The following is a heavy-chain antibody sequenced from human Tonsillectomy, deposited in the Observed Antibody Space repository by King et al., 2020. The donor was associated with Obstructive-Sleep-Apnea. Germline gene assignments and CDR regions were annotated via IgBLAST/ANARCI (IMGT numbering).Heavy chain of an antibody. CDR3: ARDPLPLDS. Sequence: VQLVESGGGLVKPGGSLRLSCAASGFIFSSYSMSWVRQAPGKGLEWVSFISRSSSYIYYADSVKGRFTISRDNAKNSLYLQMNSLRAEDTAVYYCARDPLPLDSWGQGTLVSVSA. J-gene: IGHJ4*02. CDR2: ISRSSSYI. V-gene: IGHV3-21*01. CDR1: GFIFSSYS.